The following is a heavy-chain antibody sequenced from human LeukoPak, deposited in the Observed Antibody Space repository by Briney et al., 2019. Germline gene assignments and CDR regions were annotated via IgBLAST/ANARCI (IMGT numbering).Heavy chain of an antibody. CDR3: ARDSRYCSGGNCHLRFDY. CDR2: IYYSGST. J-gene: IGHJ4*02. Sequence: SGTLSLTCTVSGGSVSSYYWSWIRQPPGKGLEWIGYIYYSGSTNYNPSLKSRVTISVDTSKNQFSLRLRSVTAADTAVYFCARDSRYCSGGNCHLRFDYWGQGILVTVST. D-gene: IGHD2-15*01. V-gene: IGHV4-59*02. CDR1: GGSVSSYY.